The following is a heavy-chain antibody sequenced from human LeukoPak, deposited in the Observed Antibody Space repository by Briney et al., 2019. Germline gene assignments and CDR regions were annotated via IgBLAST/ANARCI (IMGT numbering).Heavy chain of an antibody. J-gene: IGHJ3*02. Sequence: PSQTLSLTCTVSGASISSGDYFWSWIRQPPGKGLEWIGYIYYSGTTFSNPSLKSRISISLDTPKNQFSLKLTSVTAADTAVYFCARASGGIGRYDIWGQGTMVTVSS. V-gene: IGHV4-30-4*01. D-gene: IGHD3-16*01. CDR1: GASISSGDYF. CDR3: ARASGGIGRYDI. CDR2: IYYSGTT.